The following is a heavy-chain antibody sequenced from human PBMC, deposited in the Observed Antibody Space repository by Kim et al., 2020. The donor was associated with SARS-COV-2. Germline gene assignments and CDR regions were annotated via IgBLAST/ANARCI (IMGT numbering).Heavy chain of an antibody. CDR1: GGTFSSYA. CDR3: ASITYYGSGIDY. D-gene: IGHD3-10*01. CDR2: IIPIFGTA. Sequence: SVKVSCKASGGTFSSYAISWVRQAPGQGLEWMGGIIPIFGTANYAQKFQGRVTITADESTSTAYMELSSLRSEDTAVYYCASITYYGSGIDYWGQGTLVTVSS. V-gene: IGHV1-69*13. J-gene: IGHJ4*02.